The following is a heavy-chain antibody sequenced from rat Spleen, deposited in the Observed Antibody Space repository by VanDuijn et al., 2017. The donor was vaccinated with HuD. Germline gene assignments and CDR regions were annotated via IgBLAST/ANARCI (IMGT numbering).Heavy chain of an antibody. D-gene: IGHD1-4*01. CDR3: SPLPGYNLDY. CDR2: ISYDGGRI. CDR1: GFTFSDFY. Sequence: EVQLVASGGGLVQPGRSLKLSCAASGFTFSDFYMAWVRQAPTKGLEWVATISYDGGRIFYRDSVKGRFSISRDDAKSTIYLYMNILRSEDTATYYCSPLPGYNLDYWGQGVMVTASS. V-gene: IGHV5-20*01. J-gene: IGHJ2*01.